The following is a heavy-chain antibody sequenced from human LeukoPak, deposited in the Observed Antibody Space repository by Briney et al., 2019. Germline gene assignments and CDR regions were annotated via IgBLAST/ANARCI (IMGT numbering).Heavy chain of an antibody. Sequence: ATVKVSCKASGYTFTTYNINWVRQAPGQGLEGMGWISGYNGNTNYAQKLQGRVTMTTDTSTSTAYMELRSLKSDDTAMYYCAIRNRGDGCGGSCHDDTFDMWGQGTMVIVSS. V-gene: IGHV1-18*01. CDR2: ISGYNGNT. D-gene: IGHD2-15*01. CDR1: GYTFTTYN. J-gene: IGHJ3*02. CDR3: AIRNRGDGCGGSCHDDTFDM.